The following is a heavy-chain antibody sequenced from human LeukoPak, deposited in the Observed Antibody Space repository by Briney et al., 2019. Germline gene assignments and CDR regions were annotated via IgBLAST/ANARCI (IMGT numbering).Heavy chain of an antibody. Sequence: PSETLSLTCTVSGGSISSSSYYWGWIRQPPGKGLEWIGSIYYSVSTYYNPSLKSRITISVDTSKNQFSLKLRSVTAADTSVYYCARLFCGGTSCYFDPWGRGTLVTVSS. CDR3: ARLFCGGTSCYFDP. CDR1: GGSISSSSYY. J-gene: IGHJ5*02. CDR2: IYYSVST. V-gene: IGHV4-39*01. D-gene: IGHD2-2*01.